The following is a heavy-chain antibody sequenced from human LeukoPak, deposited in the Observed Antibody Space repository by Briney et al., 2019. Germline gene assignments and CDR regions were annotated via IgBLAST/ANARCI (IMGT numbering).Heavy chain of an antibody. Sequence: GGSLRLSCVASGFIVSSDCMSWVRQAPGKGLEWVSVIYSGGRTYYADSVKGRFTISRDNSKNTLYLQMNSLRAEDTVVYYCARGNSGSSYVEYYYGMDVWGQGTTVTVSS. J-gene: IGHJ6*02. CDR2: IYSGGRT. D-gene: IGHD1-26*01. V-gene: IGHV3-53*01. CDR1: GFIVSSDC. CDR3: ARGNSGSSYVEYYYGMDV.